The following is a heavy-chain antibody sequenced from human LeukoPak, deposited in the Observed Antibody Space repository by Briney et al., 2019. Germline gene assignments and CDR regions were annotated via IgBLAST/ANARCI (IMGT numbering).Heavy chain of an antibody. D-gene: IGHD4-17*01. CDR3: ARDISVATVTTFDY. CDR2: ISAYNGNT. J-gene: IGHJ4*02. Sequence: ASVKVSCKASGYTFTSYGISWVRQAPGQGLEWMGWISAYNGNTNYAQKLQGRVTMTTDTSTSTAYMELRSLRSDDTAVYYCARDISVATVTTFDYWGQGTLVTVSS. V-gene: IGHV1-18*01. CDR1: GYTFTSYG.